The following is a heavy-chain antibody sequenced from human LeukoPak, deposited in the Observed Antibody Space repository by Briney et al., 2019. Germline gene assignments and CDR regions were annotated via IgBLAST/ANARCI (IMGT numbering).Heavy chain of an antibody. V-gene: IGHV4-31*03. CDR3: ARGSNYYDSSGSREYFDY. Sequence: SETLSLTCTVSGGSVSSGGYYWTWIRQHPGKGLEWIGYIYYSGSTYYNPSLKSRLTISVDTSKNQFSLKLSSVTAADTAVYYCARGSNYYDSSGSREYFDYWGQGTLVTVSS. CDR2: IYYSGST. D-gene: IGHD3-22*01. J-gene: IGHJ4*02. CDR1: GGSVSSGGYY.